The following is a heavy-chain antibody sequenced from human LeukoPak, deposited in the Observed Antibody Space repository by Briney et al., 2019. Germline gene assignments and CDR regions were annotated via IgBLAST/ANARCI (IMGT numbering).Heavy chain of an antibody. D-gene: IGHD5-18*01. CDR3: ARDRGFSYGIDF. V-gene: IGHV3-7*04. CDR1: GFTFSDYW. Sequence: WGSLRLSCAASGFTFSDYWMSWVRQAPGKGLEWVANIQQDGSEKYYVDSVNGRFTISRDNAKKSLFLQVSSLRGEDTAVYYCARDRGFSYGIDFWGQGTLVPVSS. J-gene: IGHJ4*02. CDR2: IQQDGSEK.